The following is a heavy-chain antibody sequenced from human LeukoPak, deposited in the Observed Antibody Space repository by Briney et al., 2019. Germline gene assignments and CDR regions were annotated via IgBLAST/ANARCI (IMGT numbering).Heavy chain of an antibody. Sequence: PSETLSLTCTVSGGSISSYYWSWIRQPPGKGLEWIGNIYYSGSTNYNPSLKSRVTISVDTSKNQFSLKLSSVTAADAAVYYCARLRGYYYDYWGQGTQDTVSS. J-gene: IGHJ4*02. CDR1: GGSISSYY. CDR3: ARLRGYYYDY. CDR2: IYYSGST. V-gene: IGHV4-59*08. D-gene: IGHD5-12*01.